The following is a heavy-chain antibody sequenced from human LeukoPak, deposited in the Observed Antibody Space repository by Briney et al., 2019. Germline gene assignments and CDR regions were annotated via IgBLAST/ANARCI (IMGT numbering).Heavy chain of an antibody. Sequence: ASVKVSRKASGYTFTSYGISWVRQAPGQGLEWMGWISAYNGNTNYAQKLQGRVTMTTDTSTSTAYMELRSLRSDDTAVYYCARDLRYCSSTSCYFPGGYWGQGTLVTVSS. CDR2: ISAYNGNT. V-gene: IGHV1-18*01. CDR3: ARDLRYCSSTSCYFPGGY. J-gene: IGHJ4*02. CDR1: GYTFTSYG. D-gene: IGHD2-2*01.